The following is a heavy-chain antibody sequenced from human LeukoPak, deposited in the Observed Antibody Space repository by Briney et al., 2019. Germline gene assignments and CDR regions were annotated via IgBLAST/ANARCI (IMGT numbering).Heavy chain of an antibody. CDR2: ISGNGGYT. Sequence: GGSLRLSCAASGFTFSSYAVNWVGKAPGKGLEWVSTISGNGGYTYYADSVKGRFTISRDNSKNTLYLQMTSLRAEDTAVYYCAKGYTYGSDWGQGTLVTVSS. J-gene: IGHJ4*02. V-gene: IGHV3-23*01. D-gene: IGHD5-18*01. CDR3: AKGYTYGSD. CDR1: GFTFSSYA.